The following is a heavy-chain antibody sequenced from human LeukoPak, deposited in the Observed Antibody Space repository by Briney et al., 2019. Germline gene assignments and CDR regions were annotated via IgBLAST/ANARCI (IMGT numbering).Heavy chain of an antibody. Sequence: ASVKVSCKASGYTFTGSYMHWVRQAPGQGFEWIGWISPASGATKYAQNFQGRVTLTTDTSITTANMELSSLTSDDTASYYCLNEHGGWGQGTPVTVPS. D-gene: IGHD1-1*01. V-gene: IGHV1-2*02. J-gene: IGHJ4*02. CDR2: ISPASGAT. CDR3: LNEHGG. CDR1: GYTFTGSY.